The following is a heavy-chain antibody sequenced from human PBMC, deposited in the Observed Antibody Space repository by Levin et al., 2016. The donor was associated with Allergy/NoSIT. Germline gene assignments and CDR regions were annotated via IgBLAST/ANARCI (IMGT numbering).Heavy chain of an antibody. Sequence: WIRQPPGKGLEWIGYIYYSGSTNFNPSLKSRVTISVNTSKNQFSLKLSSVTAADTAVYYCAREGSSSSWREYYFDYWGQGTLVTVSS. J-gene: IGHJ4*02. D-gene: IGHD6-13*01. V-gene: IGHV4-59*01. CDR2: IYYSGST. CDR3: AREGSSSSWREYYFDY.